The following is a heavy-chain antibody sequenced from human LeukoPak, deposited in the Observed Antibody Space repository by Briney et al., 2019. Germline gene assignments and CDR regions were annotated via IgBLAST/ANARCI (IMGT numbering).Heavy chain of an antibody. CDR1: GFTVSSNY. CDR2: IYSGGST. V-gene: IGHV3-66*04. D-gene: IGHD4-11*01. J-gene: IGHJ5*02. Sequence: PTGGSLRLSCAVSGFTVSSNYMSWVRQAPGKGLEWVSVIYSGGSTYYADSVKGRFTISRDNSKNTLYLQMNSLRADDTAVYYCARLRSKYWFDPWGQGTLVTVSS. CDR3: ARLRSKYWFDP.